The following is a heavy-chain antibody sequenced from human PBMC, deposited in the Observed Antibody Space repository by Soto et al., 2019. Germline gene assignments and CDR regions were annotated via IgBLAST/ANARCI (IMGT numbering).Heavy chain of an antibody. CDR2: TYYRSKWYN. J-gene: IGHJ3*02. CDR3: ARKYSTSWADAFDI. V-gene: IGHV6-1*01. D-gene: IGHD2-2*01. CDR1: GDSVSSNSAA. Sequence: SQTLSLTCAISGDSVSSNSAAWNWIRQSPSRGLEWLGRTYYRSKWYNDFATSVKSRISINADTSKNQFSLQLNSVTPEDTAVYYCARKYSTSWADAFDIWGQGTTVTVAS.